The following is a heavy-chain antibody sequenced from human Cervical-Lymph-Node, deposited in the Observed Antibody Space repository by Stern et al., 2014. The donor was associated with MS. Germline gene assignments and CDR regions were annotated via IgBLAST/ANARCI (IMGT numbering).Heavy chain of an antibody. CDR2: IYYSGTT. J-gene: IGHJ5*02. CDR1: GASITSYY. Sequence: VQLLESGPGLLRPSETLSLPCTVSGASITSYYWSWIRQPPGKGLEWIGYIYYSGTTNYNASLKGRVAISIDTSKTQFSLRLSSVTAADTAVYYCARATDLWGQGTLVTVSS. CDR3: ARATDL. V-gene: IGHV4-59*01.